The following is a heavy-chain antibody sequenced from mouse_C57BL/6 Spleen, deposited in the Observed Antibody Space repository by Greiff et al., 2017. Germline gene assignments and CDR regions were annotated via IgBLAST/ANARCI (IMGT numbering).Heavy chain of an antibody. V-gene: IGHV1-26*01. D-gene: IGHD1-1*01. CDR3: AKILYYYGSSYFDY. Sequence: EVQLQQSGPELVKPGASVQISCKASGYTFTDYYMNWVKQSHGKSLEWIGDINPNNGGTSYNQKFKGKATLTVDKSSSTAYMELRSLTSEDSAVYYCAKILYYYGSSYFDYWGQGTTLTVSS. CDR2: INPNNGGT. J-gene: IGHJ2*01. CDR1: GYTFTDYY.